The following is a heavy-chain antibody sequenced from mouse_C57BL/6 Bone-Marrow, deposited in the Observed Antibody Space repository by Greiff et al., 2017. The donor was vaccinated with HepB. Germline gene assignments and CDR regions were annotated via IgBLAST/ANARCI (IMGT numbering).Heavy chain of an antibody. D-gene: IGHD2-3*01. V-gene: IGHV10-3*01. Sequence: EVQRVESGGGLVQPKGSLKLSCAASGFTFNTYAMHWVRQAPGKGLEWVARIRSKSSNYATYYADSVKDRFTISRDDSQSMLYLQMNNLKTEDTAMYYCVRDSRWCWDGYYEDYAMDYWGQGTSVTVSS. J-gene: IGHJ4*01. CDR2: IRSKSSNYAT. CDR1: GFTFNTYA. CDR3: VRDSRWCWDGYYEDYAMDY.